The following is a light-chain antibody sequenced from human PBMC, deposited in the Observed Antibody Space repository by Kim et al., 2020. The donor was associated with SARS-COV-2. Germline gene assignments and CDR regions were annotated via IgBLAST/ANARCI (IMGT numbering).Light chain of an antibody. CDR3: QTWGTGWV. J-gene: IGLJ3*02. CDR2: VNSDGTH. V-gene: IGLV4-69*01. Sequence: QPVLTQSPSASASLGASVKLTCTLSSGHSNYAIAWHQQQPERGPRYLMKVNSDGTHIKGDGIPDRFSGSSSGAERYLTISSLQSEDESDYYCQTWGTGWVFGGGAQLTVL. CDR1: SGHSNYA.